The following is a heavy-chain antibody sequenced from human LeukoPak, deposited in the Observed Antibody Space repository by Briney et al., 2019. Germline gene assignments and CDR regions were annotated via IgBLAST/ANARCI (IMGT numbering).Heavy chain of an antibody. D-gene: IGHD6-13*01. CDR3: AREAGRDYYYGMDV. Sequence: SETLSLTCTVSGGSISSYYWSWIRQPPGKGLEWIGYIYYSGSTNYNPSLKSRVTISVDTSKNQFSLKLSSVTAADTAVYYCAREAGRDYYYGMDVWGRGTTVTVSS. CDR2: IYYSGST. V-gene: IGHV4-59*01. J-gene: IGHJ6*02. CDR1: GGSISSYY.